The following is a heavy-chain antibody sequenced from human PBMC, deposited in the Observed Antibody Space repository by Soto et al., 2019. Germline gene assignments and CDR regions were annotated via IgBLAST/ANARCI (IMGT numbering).Heavy chain of an antibody. J-gene: IGHJ4*02. CDR3: ARGGVEPFDY. V-gene: IGHV3-74*01. CDR2: ISDYGRV. D-gene: IGHD3-3*01. CDR1: GFTVRNHW. Sequence: GGSLRLSWPASGFTVRNHWMHWVRQAPGKGLVWVSRISDYGRVNYADSVEGRFTISRDDAKSELYLQMSSLRLEDTAVYYCARGGVEPFDYWGQGALVTVSS.